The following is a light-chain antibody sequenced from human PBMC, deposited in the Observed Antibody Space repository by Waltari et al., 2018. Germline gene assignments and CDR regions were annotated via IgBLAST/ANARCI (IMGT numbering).Light chain of an antibody. CDR3: QLFANSPPLT. CDR2: GAS. V-gene: IGKV3-20*01. J-gene: IGKJ4*01. CDR1: QSVSSSY. Sequence: ETVLTQSPGTLSLSPGERATLSCRASQSVSSSYLAWYQQKPGQAPSLLIYGASSRATGIPDRFSGSGSGTDFTLTISRLEPEDFAVYYCQLFANSPPLTFGGGTKVEIK.